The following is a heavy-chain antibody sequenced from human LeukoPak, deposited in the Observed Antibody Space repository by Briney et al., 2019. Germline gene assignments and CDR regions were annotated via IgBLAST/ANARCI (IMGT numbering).Heavy chain of an antibody. D-gene: IGHD2-2*01. CDR1: LYTFTDYY. CDR2: INPNEGDK. V-gene: IGHV1-2*02. J-gene: IGHJ4*02. Sequence: SVTVSCMACLYTFTDYYMLGVRQAPGRGFEWVGWINPNEGDKKYPQMSQGRVTMISDTSLSTAHREVSTVRSDVTAVYSCARANFRYFSSSTCLFDYWGQGTLVTVSS. CDR3: ARANFRYFSSSTCLFDY.